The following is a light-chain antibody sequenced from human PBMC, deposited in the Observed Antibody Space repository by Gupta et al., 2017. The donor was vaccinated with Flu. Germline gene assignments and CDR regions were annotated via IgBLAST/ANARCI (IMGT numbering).Light chain of an antibody. J-gene: IGKJ4*01. CDR1: QDIGTD. V-gene: IGKV1-17*01. CDR3: RNYHFHKIT. CDR2: GAS. Sequence: PSSLSASVGDRVRITFLSSQDIGTDLGWYQKKQGKAPERLIYGASTLKSGVPSRFSGSGSGTEFILTISSLQPEEFATYSCRNYHFHKITFGGGTKVEIK.